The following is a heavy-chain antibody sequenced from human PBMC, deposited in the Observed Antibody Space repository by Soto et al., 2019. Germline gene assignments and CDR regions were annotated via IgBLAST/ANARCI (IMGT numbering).Heavy chain of an antibody. D-gene: IGHD2-2*01. Sequence: GSLRLSCAASGFTFSSYWMSWVRQAPGKGLEWVANIKQDGSEKYYVDSVKGRFTISRDNAKNSLYLQMNSLRAEDTAVYYCARDRGEERYCSSTSCSPGRYYYYYYYMDVWGKGTTVTVSS. CDR3: ARDRGEERYCSSTSCSPGRYYYYYYYMDV. V-gene: IGHV3-7*01. J-gene: IGHJ6*03. CDR2: IKQDGSEK. CDR1: GFTFSSYW.